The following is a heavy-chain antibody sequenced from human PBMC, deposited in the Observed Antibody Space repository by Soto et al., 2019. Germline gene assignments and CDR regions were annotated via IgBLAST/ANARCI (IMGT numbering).Heavy chain of an antibody. CDR1: GYSFSSYW. CDR3: ARSRTSGIPDAFDI. D-gene: IGHD1-1*01. V-gene: IGHV5-51*01. CDR2: IYPGDSDA. Sequence: GESLKISCKASGYSFSSYWIGWVRQMPGKGLEWMGIIYPGDSDARYSPSFQGQVTISADKSISTAYLQWSSLEASDTAMYYCARSRTSGIPDAFDIWGQRTMVTGSS. J-gene: IGHJ3*02.